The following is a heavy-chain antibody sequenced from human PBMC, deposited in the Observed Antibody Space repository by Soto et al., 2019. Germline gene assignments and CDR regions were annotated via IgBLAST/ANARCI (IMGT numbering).Heavy chain of an antibody. CDR3: AKLRYFDWTAYNWFEY. J-gene: IGHJ5*01. CDR2: ISGSGATT. CDR1: GFTFSSYA. V-gene: IGHV3-23*01. Sequence: GGSLRLSFSASGFTFSSYAMTWVRQAPGKGLGWVSGISGSGATTSFADSVKGRFTVSRDNSKNTLYLQMNSLRVEDTAVCHCAKLRYFDWTAYNWFEYWGQGTPVTGSS. D-gene: IGHD3-9*01.